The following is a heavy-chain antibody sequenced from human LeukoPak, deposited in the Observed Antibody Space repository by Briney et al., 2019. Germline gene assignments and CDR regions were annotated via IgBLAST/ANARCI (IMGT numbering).Heavy chain of an antibody. Sequence: PGASVKVSCKASGYTFTSYGISWVRQAPGQGLEWMGWISAYNGNTNYAQKLQGRVTMTTDTSTSTAYMELRSLRSDATAVYYCARDPPFLGGLRYFDWLLPFDYWGQGTLVTVSS. CDR1: GYTFTSYG. J-gene: IGHJ4*02. D-gene: IGHD3-9*01. CDR3: ARDPPFLGGLRYFDWLLPFDY. V-gene: IGHV1-18*01. CDR2: ISAYNGNT.